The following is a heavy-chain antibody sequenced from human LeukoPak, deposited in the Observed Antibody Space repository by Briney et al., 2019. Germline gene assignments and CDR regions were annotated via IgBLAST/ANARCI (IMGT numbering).Heavy chain of an antibody. V-gene: IGHV4-34*01. CDR3: ARGLGGYSYGQFDY. D-gene: IGHD5-18*01. CDR1: GGSFSGYY. Sequence: SETLSLTCAVYGGSFSGYYWSWIRQPLGKGLEWIGEINHSGSTNYNPSLKSRVTISVDTSKNQFSLKLSSVTAADTAVYYCARGLGGYSYGQFDYWGQGTLVTVSS. CDR2: INHSGST. J-gene: IGHJ4*02.